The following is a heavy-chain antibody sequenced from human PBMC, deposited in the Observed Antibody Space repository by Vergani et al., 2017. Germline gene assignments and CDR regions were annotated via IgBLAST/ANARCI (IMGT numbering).Heavy chain of an antibody. V-gene: IGHV7-4-1*02. Sequence: QVPLLQSGSELKTPGASVRISGEASGYTFTNYPLLWVRQAPGQGLEVMGWINTNSGNTTYALVFTGRFVFSLDTSVRTAYLQISGLKAEDSAVYYCAGGRQSRHTDYLYCMDVSVQGSAVSVSS. CDR2: INTNSGNT. CDR1: GYTFTNYP. CDR3: AGGRQSRHTDYLYCMDV. J-gene: IGHJ6*02. D-gene: IGHD3-16*01.